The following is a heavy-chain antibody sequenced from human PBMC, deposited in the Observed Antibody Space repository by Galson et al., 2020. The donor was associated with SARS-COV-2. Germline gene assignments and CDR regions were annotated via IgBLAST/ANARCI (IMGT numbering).Heavy chain of an antibody. V-gene: IGHV4-31*03. CDR2: IYDSGST. Sequence: ETSETLSLTCTVSGGSISSGGYYWNWIRQHPGKGLEWVWYIYDSGSTYYTFYNPSLQSRVTISMDTSKNQFSLDLSSVTAADTAVYYCVRDVGRGLNPREAFFDSWGQGTLVTVSS. D-gene: IGHD3-10*01. CDR3: VRDVGRGLNPREAFFDS. CDR1: GGSISSGGYY. J-gene: IGHJ4*02.